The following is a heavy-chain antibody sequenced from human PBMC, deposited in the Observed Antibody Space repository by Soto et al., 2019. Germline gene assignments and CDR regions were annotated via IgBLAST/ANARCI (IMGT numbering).Heavy chain of an antibody. J-gene: IGHJ6*03. V-gene: IGHV4-59*01. Sequence: QVQLQESGPGLVKPSETLSLTCTVSGGSISSYYWSWIRQPPGKGLEWIGYIYYSGSTNYNPSLKGRLTISVDTPKNQFSLKLSSVTAADTAVYYWAISSRRYCSGGSCYSYYYYDMDVWGKGTTVSVSS. CDR2: IYYSGST. D-gene: IGHD2-15*01. CDR1: GGSISSYY. CDR3: AISSRRYCSGGSCYSYYYYDMDV.